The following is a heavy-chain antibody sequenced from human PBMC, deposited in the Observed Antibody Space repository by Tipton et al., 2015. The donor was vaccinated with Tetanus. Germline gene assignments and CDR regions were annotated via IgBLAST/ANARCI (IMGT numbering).Heavy chain of an antibody. CDR2: IYNIART. J-gene: IGHJ4*02. D-gene: IGHD5-18*01. Sequence: LRLSCTVSGGSVRSGSYYWNWIRQPPGKGLEWIGNIYNIARTNYNPSLRSRVTMSVDTSKNQFYLQLSSVTAADTAVYFCARASQRTFEFWGQGTLVAVSS. V-gene: IGHV4-61*01. CDR1: GGSVRSGSYY. CDR3: ARASQRTFEF.